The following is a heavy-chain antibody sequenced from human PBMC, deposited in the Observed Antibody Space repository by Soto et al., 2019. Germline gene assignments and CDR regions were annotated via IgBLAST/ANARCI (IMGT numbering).Heavy chain of an antibody. J-gene: IGHJ5*02. CDR2: IIPIIGII. CDR3: AGDPDSHYNDSHASSYP. D-gene: IGHD4-4*01. Sequence: QVQLVQSGAEVKKPGSSVKVSCKASGGTFSTYTITWVRQALGQGLEWMGRIIPIIGIINYAQKLQGRVTISADKFTGTAYMELTGLRSDDTAVYYCAGDPDSHYNDSHASSYPWGQGTLVTVSS. CDR1: GGTFSTYT. V-gene: IGHV1-69*08.